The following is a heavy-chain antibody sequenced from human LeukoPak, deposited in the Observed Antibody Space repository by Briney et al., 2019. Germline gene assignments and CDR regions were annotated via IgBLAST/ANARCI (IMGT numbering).Heavy chain of an antibody. CDR2: IYPGDSDT. J-gene: IGHJ6*02. CDR1: GYSFTSYW. CDR3: ARAGLGAQPYYAMDV. D-gene: IGHD3/OR15-3a*01. V-gene: IGHV5-51*01. Sequence: GESLKISCKGSGYSFTSYWIGWVRPMPGKGLEWMGIIYPGDSDTRYSPSFQGQVTISADKSINTAYLQWSSLKASDTAMYYCARAGLGAQPYYAMDVWGQGTTVTVSS.